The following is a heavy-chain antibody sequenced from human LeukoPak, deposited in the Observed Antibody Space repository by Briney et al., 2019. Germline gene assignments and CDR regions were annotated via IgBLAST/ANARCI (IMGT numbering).Heavy chain of an antibody. D-gene: IGHD3-10*01. Sequence: KISCKGSGYSFGNRWIGWVRQMPGKGLEWMGIIYPDDSDTIYSPSFEGQVTISADKSISTAYLQWSSLKASDTAMYYCARGAYGSGSYYNYYGMDVWGQGTTVTVSS. J-gene: IGHJ6*02. CDR2: IYPDDSDT. CDR3: ARGAYGSGSYYNYYGMDV. CDR1: GYSFGNRW. V-gene: IGHV5-51*01.